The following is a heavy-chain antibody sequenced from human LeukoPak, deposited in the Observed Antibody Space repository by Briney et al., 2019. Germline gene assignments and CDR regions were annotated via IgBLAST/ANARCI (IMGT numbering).Heavy chain of an antibody. CDR1: GFRFSSYG. V-gene: IGHV3-30*02. D-gene: IGHD4-23*01. J-gene: IGHJ2*01. CDR3: AKNNDYGGSYWYFDL. CDR2: IRYDGSNK. Sequence: PGGSLRLSCAASGFRFSSYGMHSVRQAPGKGLEWVAFIRYDGSNKYYADSVKGRFTISRDNSKNTLYLQMNSLRAEDTAVYYCAKNNDYGGSYWYFDLWGRGTLVTVSS.